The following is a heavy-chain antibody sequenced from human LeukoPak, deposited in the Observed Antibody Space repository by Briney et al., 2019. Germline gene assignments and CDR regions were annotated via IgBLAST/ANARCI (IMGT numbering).Heavy chain of an antibody. D-gene: IGHD3-10*01. V-gene: IGHV3-23*01. CDR3: ANGGEGNWFDP. CDR1: GFTFSSYA. J-gene: IGHJ5*02. Sequence: GGSLRLSRAASGFTFSSYAMSWVRQAPGKGLEWVSAISGSGGSTYYADSVKGRFTISRDNSKNTLYLQMNSLRAEDTAVYYCANGGEGNWFDPWGQGTLVTVSS. CDR2: ISGSGGST.